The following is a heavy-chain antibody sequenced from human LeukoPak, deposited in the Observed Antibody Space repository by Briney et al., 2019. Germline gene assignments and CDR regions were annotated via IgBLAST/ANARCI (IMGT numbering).Heavy chain of an antibody. V-gene: IGHV3-66*01. Sequence: GGSLRLSCAASGFTVSSNYMSWVRQAPGKGLEWVSVIYSGGSTYYADSVKGRFTISRDNSKNTLYLQMNSLRAEDTAVYYCARALAAAAPFDYWGQGTLVTASS. J-gene: IGHJ4*02. D-gene: IGHD6-13*01. CDR2: IYSGGST. CDR1: GFTVSSNY. CDR3: ARALAAAAPFDY.